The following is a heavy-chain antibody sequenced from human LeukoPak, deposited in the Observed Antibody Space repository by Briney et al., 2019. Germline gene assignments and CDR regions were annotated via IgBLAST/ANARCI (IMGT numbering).Heavy chain of an antibody. CDR2: INPNSGGT. J-gene: IGHJ3*02. CDR1: GYTFTGYY. D-gene: IGHD1-7*01. Sequence: ASVKVSCKASGYTFTGYYMHWVRQAPGQGLEWMGWINPNSGGTNYAQKFQGRVTMTRDTSISTAYMELSRLRSDDTAVYYCARDRSSDNWNYYSAFDIWGQGTMATVSS. V-gene: IGHV1-2*02. CDR3: ARDRSSDNWNYYSAFDI.